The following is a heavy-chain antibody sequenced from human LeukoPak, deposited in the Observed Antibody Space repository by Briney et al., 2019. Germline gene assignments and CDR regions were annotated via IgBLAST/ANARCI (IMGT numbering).Heavy chain of an antibody. CDR1: GGTFSSYT. V-gene: IGHV1-69*04. D-gene: IGHD2-2*02. Sequence: RASVKVSCKASGGTFSSYTISWVRQAPGQGLEWMGRIIPILGIANYAQKFQGRVTITADKSTSTAYIELSSLRSEDTAVYYCAREGEYCSSTSCYTWFDPWGQGTLVTVSS. J-gene: IGHJ5*02. CDR2: IIPILGIA. CDR3: AREGEYCSSTSCYTWFDP.